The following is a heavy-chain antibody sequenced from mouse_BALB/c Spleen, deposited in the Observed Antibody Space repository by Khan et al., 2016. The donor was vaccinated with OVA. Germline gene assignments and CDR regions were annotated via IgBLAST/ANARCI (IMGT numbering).Heavy chain of an antibody. Sequence: QVQLKQSGPGLVAPSQSLSITCTVSGFSLTDYGVSWIRQPPGKGLEWLAGIWGGGSTNYNAALKSRLSTSKDTSNSKVSLTMNSLRTDDTALYSGANGVCSYYLTLDYWGQGTSVTVSS. CDR3: ANGVCSYYLTLDY. D-gene: IGHD1-1*01. CDR1: GFSLTDYG. J-gene: IGHJ4*01. CDR2: IWGGGST. V-gene: IGHV2-6-5*01.